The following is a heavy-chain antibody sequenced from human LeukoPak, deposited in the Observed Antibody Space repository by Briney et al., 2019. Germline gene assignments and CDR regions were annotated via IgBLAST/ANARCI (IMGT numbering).Heavy chain of an antibody. CDR3: ARFVRFFPNWFDP. Sequence: SETLSLTRTVCGRPNSSHYWRWIPEPPGKGREWIGYIYYSGSTNYIPSLKSRVTIPVDTSKNQFALKLSSVTAADTAVYYCARFVRFFPNWFDPWGQGTLVTVSS. J-gene: IGHJ5*02. D-gene: IGHD2/OR15-2a*01. V-gene: IGHV4-59*11. CDR2: IYYSGST. CDR1: GRPNSSHY.